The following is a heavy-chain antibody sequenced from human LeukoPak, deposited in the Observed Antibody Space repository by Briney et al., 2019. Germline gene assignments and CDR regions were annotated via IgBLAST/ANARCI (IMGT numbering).Heavy chain of an antibody. CDR3: ARDKVVGATFFDY. CDR2: ISSSGSTI. D-gene: IGHD1-26*01. J-gene: IGHJ4*02. Sequence: PGGSLRLSCAASGFTFISYSMNWVRQAPGKGLEWVSSISSSGSTIYYADSVKGRFTISRDNAKNSLYLQMNSLRDEDTAVYYCARDKVVGATFFDYWGQGTLVTVSS. CDR1: GFTFISYS. V-gene: IGHV3-48*02.